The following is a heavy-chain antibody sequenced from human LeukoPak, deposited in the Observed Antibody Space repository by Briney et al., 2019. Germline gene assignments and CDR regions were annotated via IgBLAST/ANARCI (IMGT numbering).Heavy chain of an antibody. Sequence: GGSLRLSCAASRFTFSNFDMHWVRQAPGKGLEWVTFIRFDGSNEYYADSVRGRFTISRDNSKSTLYLQMSSLRPEDTAVYYCARQIGVSIDYWGQGTLVTVSS. CDR3: ARQIGVSIDY. V-gene: IGHV3-30*02. CDR1: RFTFSNFD. J-gene: IGHJ4*02. CDR2: IRFDGSNE. D-gene: IGHD5/OR15-5a*01.